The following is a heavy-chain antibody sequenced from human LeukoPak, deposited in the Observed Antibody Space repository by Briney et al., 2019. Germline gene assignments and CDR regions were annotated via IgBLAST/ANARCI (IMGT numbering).Heavy chain of an antibody. CDR3: ARFAHSGAYESYYGDYSYYFDY. V-gene: IGHV4-34*01. Sequence: SETLSLTCAVYGGSFSGYYWSWIRQPPGKGLEWIGAINHSGSTNYNPSLKSRVTISVDTSKNQFSLKLSSVTAADTAVYYCARFAHSGAYESYYGDYSYYFDYWGQGTLVTVSS. J-gene: IGHJ4*02. CDR1: GGSFSGYY. CDR2: INHSGST. D-gene: IGHD4-17*01.